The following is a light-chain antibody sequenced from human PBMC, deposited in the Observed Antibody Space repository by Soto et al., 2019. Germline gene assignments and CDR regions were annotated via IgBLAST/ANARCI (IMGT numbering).Light chain of an antibody. CDR2: GAS. V-gene: IGKV3-15*01. CDR3: QQYNKWPLS. Sequence: EIVMTQSPATLSVSPGEGATLSCWASQSVSSSLAWYQQKPGQAPRLLIYGASTRATGIPARFSGSGSGTVFTFNISSLQSEDLAVYFCQQYNKWPLSFGGGTKVDIK. J-gene: IGKJ4*01. CDR1: QSVSSS.